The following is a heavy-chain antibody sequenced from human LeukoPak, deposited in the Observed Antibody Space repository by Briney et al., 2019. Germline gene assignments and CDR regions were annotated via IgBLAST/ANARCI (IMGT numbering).Heavy chain of an antibody. V-gene: IGHV5-51*01. CDR3: ARHPVTGCYDSSGYYPTLNWFDP. CDR2: IYPGDSDT. D-gene: IGHD3-22*01. CDR1: GYSFTSYW. Sequence: GESLKISCKGSGYSFTSYWIGWVRQMPGKGLEWMGIIYPGDSDTRYSPSFQGQVTISADKSTSTAYLQWSSLKASDTAMYYCARHPVTGCYDSSGYYPTLNWFDPWGQGTLVTVSS. J-gene: IGHJ5*02.